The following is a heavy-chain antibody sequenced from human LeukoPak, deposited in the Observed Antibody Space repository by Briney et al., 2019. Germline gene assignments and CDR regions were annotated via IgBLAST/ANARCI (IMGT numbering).Heavy chain of an antibody. CDR3: TRELGPYCGGDCYSPTPYFQH. Sequence: GGSLRLSCTASGFTFGDYAMSWFRQAPGKGLEWVGFIRSKAYGGTTEYAASVKGRFTISRDDSKSIAYLQMNSLKTEDTAVYYCTRELGPYCGGDCYSPTPYFQHWGQGTLVTVSS. CDR2: IRSKAYGGTT. J-gene: IGHJ1*01. V-gene: IGHV3-49*03. D-gene: IGHD2-21*02. CDR1: GFTFGDYA.